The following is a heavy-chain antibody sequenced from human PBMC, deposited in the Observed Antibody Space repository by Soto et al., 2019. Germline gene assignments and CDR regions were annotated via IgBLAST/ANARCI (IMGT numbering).Heavy chain of an antibody. CDR2: TSYDGSNN. Sequence: QVLLVESGGGVVQPGTSLRLSCVGSGFTFRSYVIHWVRQAPGKGLEWVALTSYDGSNNFYCDSVKGRFTISRDNSRNTVELQMDSLRLEDTALYYCARWGTTGGLAVWGQGTLVSVSS. D-gene: IGHD3-16*01. J-gene: IGHJ4*02. CDR1: GFTFRSYV. CDR3: ARWGTTGGLAV. V-gene: IGHV3-33*05.